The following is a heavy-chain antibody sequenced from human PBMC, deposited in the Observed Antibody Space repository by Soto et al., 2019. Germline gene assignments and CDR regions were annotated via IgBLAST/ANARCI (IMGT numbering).Heavy chain of an antibody. D-gene: IGHD3-3*01. CDR2: VIPICGTA. J-gene: IGHJ4*02. Sequence: QVQLVQSGAEVKKPGSSVKVSCKASGGTFSSYAISWVRQAPGQGLEWMGGVIPICGTANYAQKIQGRATITADESTSTAYMELSILGAEDTAVYYCERAQVTEFDFWSGYYFDYWGQGTLVTVSS. V-gene: IGHV1-69*01. CDR3: ERAQVTEFDFWSGYYFDY. CDR1: GGTFSSYA.